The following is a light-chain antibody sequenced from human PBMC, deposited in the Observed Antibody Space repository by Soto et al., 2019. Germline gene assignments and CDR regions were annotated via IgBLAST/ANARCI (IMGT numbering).Light chain of an antibody. Sequence: DIQMTQSPSSVSASIGDRVTITCRASHLIGNLLAWYQQKPGKAPKLLIYAASSLHSGVPSRFSGSGSGTDFTLTISSLQPEDFATYYCQQANSFPFTFGPGTKVDIK. CDR3: QQANSFPFT. V-gene: IGKV1-12*01. CDR2: AAS. J-gene: IGKJ3*01. CDR1: HLIGNL.